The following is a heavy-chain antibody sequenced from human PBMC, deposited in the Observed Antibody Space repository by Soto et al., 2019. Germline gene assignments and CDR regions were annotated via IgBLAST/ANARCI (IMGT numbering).Heavy chain of an antibody. D-gene: IGHD3-10*01. V-gene: IGHV1-69*01. CDR2: IIPIFGTA. CDR3: ASGEYRLRDAGDYYYGMDV. J-gene: IGHJ6*02. Sequence: QVQLVQSGAEVKKPGSSVKVSCKASGGTFSSYAISWVRQAPGQGLEWMGGIIPIFGTANYAQKFQGRVTITADESTSTAYMELSSLRSEDTAVYYCASGEYRLRDAGDYYYGMDVWGQGTTVTVSS. CDR1: GGTFSSYA.